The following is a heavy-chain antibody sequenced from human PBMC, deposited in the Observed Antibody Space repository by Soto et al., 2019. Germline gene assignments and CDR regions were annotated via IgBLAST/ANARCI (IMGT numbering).Heavy chain of an antibody. CDR3: ARSPAYGDYANLDT. J-gene: IGHJ5*02. CDR2: IHSTRSP. CDR1: GDSVSKYY. V-gene: IGHV4-4*07. D-gene: IGHD4-17*01. Sequence: SETLSLTCTVSGDSVSKYYWNWIRQPAGKGLEWIGRIHSTRSPNYNPSLKSRVTMSVDTSKNQFSLKLNLTSVTAADTAVYYCARSPAYGDYANLDTWGQGTLVTVSS.